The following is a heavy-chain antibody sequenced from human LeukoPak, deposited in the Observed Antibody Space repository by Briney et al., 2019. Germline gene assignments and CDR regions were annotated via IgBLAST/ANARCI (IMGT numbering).Heavy chain of an antibody. V-gene: IGHV4-34*01. CDR3: ARVGYSFSINDWSRIGLGAYPTKYYYYMDV. CDR2: INHSRGT. D-gene: IGHD5-18*01. Sequence: SETLSLTCAVYGVSFSDYSWSWIRQPPGKGLEWVGEINHSRGTKHNPSPMSRVIMSVDTSKNQFSLKVRSVTAADTAVYYCARVGYSFSINDWSRIGLGAYPTKYYYYMDVWGKGTTVTVSS. J-gene: IGHJ6*03. CDR1: GVSFSDYS.